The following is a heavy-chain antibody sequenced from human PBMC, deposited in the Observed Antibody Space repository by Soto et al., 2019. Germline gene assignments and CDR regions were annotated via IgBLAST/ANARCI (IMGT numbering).Heavy chain of an antibody. V-gene: IGHV1-18*01. CDR3: ARDTVYPCCGYGMDC. CDR1: GYTFTSYG. D-gene: IGHD2-2*01. J-gene: IGHJ6*02. CDR2: ISAYNGNT. Sequence: ASVKVSCKASGYTFTSYGISWVRQAPGQGLEWMGWISAYNGNTNYAQKLQGRVTMTTDTSTSTVHMEVRSLRSDDTAVYYCARDTVYPCCGYGMDCPCQATTVTVSS.